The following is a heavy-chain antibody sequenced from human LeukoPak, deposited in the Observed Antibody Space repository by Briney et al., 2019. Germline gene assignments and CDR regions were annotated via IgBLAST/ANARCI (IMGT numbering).Heavy chain of an antibody. Sequence: PSETLSLTCTVSGGSISSYYWSWIRQPPGKGLEWIGYIYYSGSTNYNPSLKSRVTISVDTSKNQFSLKLSSVTAADTAVYYCARGRYYYDSSGYYTYNFDYWGQGTLVTVSS. D-gene: IGHD3-22*01. CDR1: GGSISSYY. CDR3: ARGRYYYDSSGYYTYNFDY. CDR2: IYYSGST. J-gene: IGHJ4*02. V-gene: IGHV4-59*01.